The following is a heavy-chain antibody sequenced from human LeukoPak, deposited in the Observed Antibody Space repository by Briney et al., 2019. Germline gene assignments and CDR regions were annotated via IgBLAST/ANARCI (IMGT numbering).Heavy chain of an antibody. CDR2: LYISGST. D-gene: IGHD3-10*01. Sequence: SETLSLTCTVSGASISSYYYKWIRQTAGRGLEWIGRLYISGSTDYNPSLKNRVTISVDTSNNQFSLKLNSVTAADTAVYFCARDLSGSLYFDYWGQGVLVTVSS. CDR1: GASISSYY. CDR3: ARDLSGSLYFDY. J-gene: IGHJ4*02. V-gene: IGHV4-4*07.